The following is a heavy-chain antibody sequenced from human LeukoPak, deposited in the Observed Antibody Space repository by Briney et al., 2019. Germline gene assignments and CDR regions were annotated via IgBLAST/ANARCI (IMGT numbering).Heavy chain of an antibody. CDR1: GGSISKSTYN. Sequence: PSETLSLTCTVSGGSISKSTYNWGWIRQPPGKGLEWIGTISDSGNTYSSPSLRSRVTISVDTSKNQFSLKLTSVTAADTGVYYCARQGDGGRAYDHWGQGTQVTVSS. CDR2: ISDSGNT. J-gene: IGHJ4*02. D-gene: IGHD4-23*01. CDR3: ARQGDGGRAYDH. V-gene: IGHV4-39*01.